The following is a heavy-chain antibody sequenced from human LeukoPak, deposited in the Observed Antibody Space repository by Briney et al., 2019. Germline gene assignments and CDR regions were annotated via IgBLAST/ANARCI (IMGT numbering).Heavy chain of an antibody. Sequence: PGGSLRLSCAASGFTFSSHSMNWVRQAPGKGLEWVSSISSSSSYIYYADSVKGRFTISRDNAKNSLYLQMNSLRAEDTAVYYCARDSSSWPDYWGQGTLVTVSS. CDR2: ISSSSSYI. D-gene: IGHD6-13*01. V-gene: IGHV3-21*01. CDR1: GFTFSSHS. J-gene: IGHJ4*02. CDR3: ARDSSSWPDY.